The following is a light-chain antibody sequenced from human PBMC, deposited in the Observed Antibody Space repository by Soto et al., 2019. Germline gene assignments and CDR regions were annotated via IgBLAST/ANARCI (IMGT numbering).Light chain of an antibody. CDR1: QAISNY. J-gene: IGKJ5*01. CDR2: DGS. CDR3: QQFNSYPLT. Sequence: AIQLTQSPSSLSASVGDRVTITCRASQAISNYLAWYQQKPGKTPQLLIYDGSSLESGVPSRFSGSGSGTDFTLSISSLQPEDFATYYCQQFNSYPLTCGQGTRLEIK. V-gene: IGKV1-13*02.